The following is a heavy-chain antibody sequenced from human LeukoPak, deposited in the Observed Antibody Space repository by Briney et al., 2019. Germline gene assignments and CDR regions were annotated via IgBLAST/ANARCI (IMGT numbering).Heavy chain of an antibody. Sequence: GGSLRLSCTASGFIFSGAWMTWVRQAPGQGPEWVGRIKSKGSGGTTDYASSVKGRFTISRDDSQNTLYLQMNSLRTDDTAVYYCSKDLPLTRAWALKYWGQGALVTVSS. D-gene: IGHD2-2*01. V-gene: IGHV3-15*03. CDR3: SKDLPLTRAWALKY. CDR2: IKSKGSGGTT. CDR1: GFIFSGAW. J-gene: IGHJ4*02.